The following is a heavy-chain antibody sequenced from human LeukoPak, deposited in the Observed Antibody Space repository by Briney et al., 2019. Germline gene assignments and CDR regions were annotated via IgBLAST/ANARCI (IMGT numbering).Heavy chain of an antibody. CDR1: GFTFSSYS. CDR2: ISSSSSYI. V-gene: IGHV3-21*01. J-gene: IGHJ3*02. D-gene: IGHD2-21*02. CDR3: ARDRSYCGGDCYPETDAFDI. Sequence: GGSLRLSCAASGFTFSSYSMNWVRQAPGKGLEWASSISSSSSYIYYADSVKGRFTISRDNAKNSLYLQMNSLRAEDTAVYYCARDRSYCGGDCYPETDAFDIWGQGTMVTVSS.